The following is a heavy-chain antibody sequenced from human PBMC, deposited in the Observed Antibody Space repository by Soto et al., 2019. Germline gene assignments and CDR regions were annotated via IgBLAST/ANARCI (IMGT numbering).Heavy chain of an antibody. J-gene: IGHJ5*02. CDR1: GFTFSSYS. CDR2: ISGSSVYM. V-gene: IGHV3-21*01. Sequence: PGGSLRLSCTVSGFTFSSYSMNWVRQTPGKGLEWVSSISGSSVYMSYADSVKGRFTISRDNAKDSLYLQMNSLRSEDTAVYYCARGYTIFGVVPSNCFDPWGQGTLVTVSS. CDR3: ARGYTIFGVVPSNCFDP. D-gene: IGHD3-3*01.